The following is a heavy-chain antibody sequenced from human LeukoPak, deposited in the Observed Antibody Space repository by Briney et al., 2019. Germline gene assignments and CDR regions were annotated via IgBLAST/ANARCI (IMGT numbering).Heavy chain of an antibody. CDR1: GYTFTSYD. CDR2: TNPNSGNT. CDR3: VGSSRTGEFDP. J-gene: IGHJ5*02. Sequence: ASVKVSCKASGYTFTSYDINWVRQATGQGLEWMGWTNPNSGNTGYAQKFQGRVTMTRNTSISTAYMELSSLRSEDTAVYYCVGSSRTGEFDPWGQGTLVTVSS. D-gene: IGHD6-13*01. V-gene: IGHV1-8*01.